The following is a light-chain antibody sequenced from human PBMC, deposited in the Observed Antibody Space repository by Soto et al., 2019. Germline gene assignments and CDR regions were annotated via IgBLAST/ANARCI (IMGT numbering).Light chain of an antibody. CDR1: SSDVGGYNY. CDR3: SSYAGSSNV. CDR2: EVG. J-gene: IGLJ1*01. Sequence: QSALTQPASVSGSPGQSITISCTGTSSDVGGYNYVSWYQQHPGKAPKLMIYEVGNRPSGVPDRFSGSKSGNTASLTVSGLQAEDEADYYCSSYAGSSNVFGTGTKVTVL. V-gene: IGLV2-8*01.